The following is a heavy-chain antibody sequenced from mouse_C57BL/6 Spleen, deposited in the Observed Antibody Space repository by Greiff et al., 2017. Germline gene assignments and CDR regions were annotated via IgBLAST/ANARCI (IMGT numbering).Heavy chain of an antibody. CDR2: INPSTGGT. Sequence: VQLQQPGPELVKPGASVKISCKASGYSFTGYYMNWVKQSPEKSLEWIGEINPSTGGTTYNQKFKAKATLTVDKSSSTAYMQLKSLTSEDSAVYYCASPYYGRRSYAMDYWGQGTSVTVSA. J-gene: IGHJ4*01. V-gene: IGHV1-42*01. CDR3: ASPYYGRRSYAMDY. CDR1: GYSFTGYY. D-gene: IGHD1-1*01.